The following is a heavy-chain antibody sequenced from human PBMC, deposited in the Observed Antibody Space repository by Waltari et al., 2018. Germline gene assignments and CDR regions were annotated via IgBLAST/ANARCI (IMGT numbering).Heavy chain of an antibody. CDR1: GYTFTGNY. D-gene: IGHD2-15*01. J-gene: IGHJ6*02. V-gene: IGHV1-2*06. Sequence: QVQLVQSGAEVKKPGASVKVSCKASGYTFTGNYMHWVRQAPGQGLEWMGRINPNSGGTNYAQKFQGRVTMTRDTSISTAYMELSRLRSDDTAVYYCARDCSGGSCYGYYYYGMDVWGQGTTVTVSS. CDR2: INPNSGGT. CDR3: ARDCSGGSCYGYYYYGMDV.